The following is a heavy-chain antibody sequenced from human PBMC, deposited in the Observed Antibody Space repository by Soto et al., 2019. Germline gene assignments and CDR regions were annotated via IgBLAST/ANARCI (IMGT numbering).Heavy chain of an antibody. D-gene: IGHD6-19*01. CDR3: ARGRKGYSSGWYGGGDY. V-gene: IGHV1-8*01. CDR1: GYTFTSYD. CDR2: MNPNSGNT. J-gene: IGHJ4*02. Sequence: QVQLVQSGAEVKKPGASVKVSCKASGYTFTSYDINWVRQATGQGLEWMGWMNPNSGNTGYAQKFQGRVTMTRNTSISQAYMELSGLRSEDTAVYYWARGRKGYSSGWYGGGDYWGQGTLVTVSS.